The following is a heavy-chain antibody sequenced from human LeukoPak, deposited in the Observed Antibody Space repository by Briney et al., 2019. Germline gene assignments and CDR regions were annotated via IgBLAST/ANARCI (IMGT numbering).Heavy chain of an antibody. Sequence: SETLSLTCTVSGGSISSYYWSWIRQPPGKGLEWIGYIYYSGSTNYSPSLKSRVTISVDTSKNQFSLKLSSVTAADTAVYYCARIQVAAVVFDYWGQGTLVTVSS. V-gene: IGHV4-59*08. CDR1: GGSISSYY. D-gene: IGHD2-2*01. CDR3: ARIQVAAVVFDY. CDR2: IYYSGST. J-gene: IGHJ4*02.